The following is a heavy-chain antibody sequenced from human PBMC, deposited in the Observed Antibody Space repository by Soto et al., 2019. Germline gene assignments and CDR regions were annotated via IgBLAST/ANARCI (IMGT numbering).Heavy chain of an antibody. D-gene: IGHD6-6*01. CDR3: ARGYSSSSGEAWFDP. CDR2: IYYSGST. J-gene: IGHJ5*02. Sequence: SETLSLTCTVSGGSISSGDYYWSWIRQPPGKGLEWIGYIYYSGSTYYNPSLKSRVTISVDTSKNQFSLKLSSVTAADTAVYYCARGYSSSSGEAWFDPWGQGTLVTVSS. CDR1: GGSISSGDYY. V-gene: IGHV4-30-4*01.